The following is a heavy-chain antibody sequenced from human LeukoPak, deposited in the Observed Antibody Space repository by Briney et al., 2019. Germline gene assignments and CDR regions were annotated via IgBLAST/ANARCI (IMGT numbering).Heavy chain of an antibody. Sequence: PGGSLRLSCAASGFTFSGHWMSWVRQAPGKGLEWVANINQGGSDKDYVDSVKGRFTISRDNANNLLYLQMNSLRGEDTAVYYCTRDRSRAEDDWGQGPLVTVSS. CDR1: GFTFSGHW. CDR3: TRDRSRAEDD. CDR2: INQGGSDK. V-gene: IGHV3-7*01. D-gene: IGHD1-14*01. J-gene: IGHJ4*02.